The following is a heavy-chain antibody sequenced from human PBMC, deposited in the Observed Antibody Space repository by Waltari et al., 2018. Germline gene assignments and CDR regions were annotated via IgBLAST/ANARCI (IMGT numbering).Heavy chain of an antibody. CDR3: ARADYGGNSNAFDI. V-gene: IGHV4-31*03. CDR2: IYYSGST. Sequence: QVQLQESGPGLVKPSQTLSLTCTVSGGSISSGGYYWSWIRQHPGKGLEWIGYIYYSGSTYYHPSLKSRVTISVDTSKNQFSLKLSSVTAADTAVYYCARADYGGNSNAFDIWGQGTMVTVSS. D-gene: IGHD4-17*01. J-gene: IGHJ3*02. CDR1: GGSISSGGYY.